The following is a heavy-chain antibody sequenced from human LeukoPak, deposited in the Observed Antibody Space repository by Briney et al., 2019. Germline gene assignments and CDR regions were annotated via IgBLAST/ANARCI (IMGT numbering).Heavy chain of an antibody. D-gene: IGHD3-22*01. V-gene: IGHV1-2*02. J-gene: IGHJ4*02. CDR3: ARAGTYYYDSSGSAIDY. CDR1: GYTFTGYY. Sequence: ASVKVSCKASGYTFTGYYMHWVRQAPGQGLKWMGWINPNSGGTNYAQKFQGRVTMTRDTSISTAYMELSRLRSDDTAVYYCARAGTYYYDSSGSAIDYWGQGTLVTVSS. CDR2: INPNSGGT.